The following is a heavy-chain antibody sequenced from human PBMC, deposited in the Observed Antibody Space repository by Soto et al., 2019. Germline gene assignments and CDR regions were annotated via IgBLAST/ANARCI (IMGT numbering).Heavy chain of an antibody. D-gene: IGHD3-10*02. J-gene: IGHJ3*02. CDR3: AHRNSRMFALDI. CDR1: GFSLTTVGMG. CDR2: IYWDDDK. V-gene: IGHV2-5*02. Sequence: QITLKESGTTLVKPTQTLTLTCTFSGFSLTTVGMGVGWIRQPPGKALDWLGIIYWDDDKRYSPSLNGRVTFIKDTSKNQVVLTMTNMDPVDTTTYYCAHRNSRMFALDIWGQGTLVTVSS.